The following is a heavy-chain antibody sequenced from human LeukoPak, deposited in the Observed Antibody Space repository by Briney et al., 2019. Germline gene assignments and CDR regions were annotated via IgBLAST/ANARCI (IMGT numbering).Heavy chain of an antibody. CDR2: INPSGGTT. D-gene: IGHD1-26*01. J-gene: IGHJ4*02. CDR1: AYTFTRYF. V-gene: IGHV1-46*01. Sequence: ASVKVSCKASAYTFTRYFMHWLRQAPGQGLEWVGVINPSGGTTTYAQKFQGRVTMTRDTSTSTVYMELSSLRIEDTAVYYCSRDLGGSYNDYWGQGTMVTVSS. CDR3: SRDLGGSYNDY.